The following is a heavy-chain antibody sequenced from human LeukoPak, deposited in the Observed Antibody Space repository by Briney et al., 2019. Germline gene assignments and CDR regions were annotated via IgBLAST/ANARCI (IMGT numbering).Heavy chain of an antibody. V-gene: IGHV3-23*03. CDR2: IYRGGST. J-gene: IGHJ4*02. D-gene: IGHD6-13*01. CDR3: AKDNGKGFKSSSWGGYFDY. CDR1: GFTFSSFA. Sequence: PGGSLRLSCAASGFTFSSFAMNWVRQAPGKGLDWVSVIYRGGSTYYADSVKGRFTISRDNSTNTLYLQMNSLRAEDTAVYYCAKDNGKGFKSSSWGGYFDYWGQGTLVTVSS.